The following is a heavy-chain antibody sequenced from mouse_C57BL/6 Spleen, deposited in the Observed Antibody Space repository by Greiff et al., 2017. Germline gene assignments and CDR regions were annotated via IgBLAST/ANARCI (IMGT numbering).Heavy chain of an antibody. CDR1: GYTFTSYW. J-gene: IGHJ3*01. CDR3: ARWETWGFAY. CDR2: IDPSDSYT. V-gene: IGHV1-69*01. Sequence: QVQLKQPGAELVMPGASVKLSCKASGYTFTSYWMHWVKQRPGQGLEWIGEIDPSDSYTNYNQKFKGKSTLTVDKSSSTAYMQLSSLTSEDSAVYYCARWETWGFAYWGQGTLVTVSA. D-gene: IGHD4-1*01.